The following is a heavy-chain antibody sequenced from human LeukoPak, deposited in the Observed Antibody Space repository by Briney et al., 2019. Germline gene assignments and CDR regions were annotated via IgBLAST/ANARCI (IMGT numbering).Heavy chain of an antibody. CDR2: MNPITGST. CDR1: GYTFTDYD. Sequence: ASEKVSCKASGYTFTDYDINWVRQAAGPGLEWMGWMNPITGSTGYVQKFRGRIIMTRDTSITTAFMELTSLTSDDTAIYYCARVKRFPTVWFDPWGQGTLVSVSS. CDR3: ARVKRFPTVWFDP. J-gene: IGHJ5*02. D-gene: IGHD3-10*01. V-gene: IGHV1-8*01.